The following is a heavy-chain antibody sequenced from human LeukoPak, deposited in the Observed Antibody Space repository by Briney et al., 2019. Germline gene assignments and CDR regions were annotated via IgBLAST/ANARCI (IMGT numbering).Heavy chain of an antibody. CDR1: GFTFSDYY. CDR2: ISSSGSTI. D-gene: IGHD5-18*01. V-gene: IGHV3-11*04. Sequence: NPGGSLRLSCAASGFTFSDYYMSWIHQAPGKGLEWVSYISSSGSTIYYADSVKGRFTISRDNAKNSLYLQMNSLRAEDTAVYYCARDRYSYGYKPYDYWGQGTLVTVSS. CDR3: ARDRYSYGYKPYDY. J-gene: IGHJ4*02.